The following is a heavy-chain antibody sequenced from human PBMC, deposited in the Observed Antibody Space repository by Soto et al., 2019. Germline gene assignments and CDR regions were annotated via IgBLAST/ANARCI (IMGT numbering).Heavy chain of an antibody. Sequence: HWDRQVPGLGLQHLAIVSHHGNDKYCVDSVKGRFTFSRDNSKDTVYLQMNKLTADDTAVYYCAKATTMVVVFKDYYDGMEVRGPVSTVTV. CDR3: AKATTMVVVFKDYYDGMEV. D-gene: IGHD3-22*01. CDR2: VSHHGNDK. V-gene: IGHV3-30*04. J-gene: IGHJ6*02.